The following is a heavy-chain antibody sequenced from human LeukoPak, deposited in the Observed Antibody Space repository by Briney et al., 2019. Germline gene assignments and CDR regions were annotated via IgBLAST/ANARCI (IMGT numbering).Heavy chain of an antibody. CDR2: ISSSSSYI. Sequence: PGGSLRLSCAASGFTFSNYWMGWGRQAPGKGLEWVSSISSSSSYIYYADSVKGRFTISRDNAKNSLYLQMNSLRAEDTAVYYCARDRDDYYDSSGYYYDWGQGTLVTVSS. D-gene: IGHD3-22*01. CDR1: GFTFSNYW. J-gene: IGHJ4*02. CDR3: ARDRDDYYDSSGYYYD. V-gene: IGHV3-21*01.